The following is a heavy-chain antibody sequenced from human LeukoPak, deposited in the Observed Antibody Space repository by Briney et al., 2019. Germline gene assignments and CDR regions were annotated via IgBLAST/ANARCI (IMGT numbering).Heavy chain of an antibody. CDR3: ARDRRLGTSYYYYYYMDV. J-gene: IGHJ6*03. V-gene: IGHV3-48*01. CDR1: GFTFSSYS. Sequence: GGSLRLSCAASGFTFSSYSMNWVRQAPGKGLEWVSHIWDSTTTVHADSVKGRFTISRDNAENSLYLQMNSLRAEDTAVYYCARDRRLGTSYYYYYYMDVWGKGTTVTVSS. D-gene: IGHD1/OR15-1a*01. CDR2: IWDSTTTV.